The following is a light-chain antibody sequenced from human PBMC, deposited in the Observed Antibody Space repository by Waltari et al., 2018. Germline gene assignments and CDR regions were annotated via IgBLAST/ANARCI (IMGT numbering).Light chain of an antibody. J-gene: IGLJ7*01. CDR2: ENT. CDR3: GTWDSSLSGAV. CDR1: ISHTGNNY. V-gene: IGLV1-51*02. Sequence: QSVLTQPPSVPAAPGQRVPLPCSVGISHTGNNYVSTYRQFPGTAPKLFIYENTELPSGMPGRFSGSKSCTSATLDITGLQAGDEADYYCGTWDSSLSGAVFGGGTHLTVL.